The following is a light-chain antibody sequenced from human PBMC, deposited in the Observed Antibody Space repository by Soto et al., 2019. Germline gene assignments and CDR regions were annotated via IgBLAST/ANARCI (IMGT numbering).Light chain of an antibody. J-gene: IGKJ4*01. Sequence: DIQMTQSPSTLSASVGDRVTITCRASQSITRSLAWYQQQLGKAPKLLIYDASSLQIGVTSRFSGSGSGTDFTLIVSSLQPDDFVPYYCQQYNNYPLTFGGGTKVDIK. CDR1: QSITRS. CDR3: QQYNNYPLT. V-gene: IGKV1-5*01. CDR2: DAS.